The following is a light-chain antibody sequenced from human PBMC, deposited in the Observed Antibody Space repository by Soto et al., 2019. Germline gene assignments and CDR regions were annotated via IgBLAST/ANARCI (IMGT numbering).Light chain of an antibody. CDR1: QSLLHSDGYTY. CDR3: AQGLQVPFT. CDR2: LVS. Sequence: DIVLTQSPISLPVTPGEPASISCKSSQSLLHSDGYTYLDWYLQKPGQSPQLLIYLVSNRASGVXDXXSGSGAVTDFTLKISRVEAEDVGVYYCAQGLQVPFTYGQGAKLEIK. V-gene: IGKV2-28*01. J-gene: IGKJ2*01.